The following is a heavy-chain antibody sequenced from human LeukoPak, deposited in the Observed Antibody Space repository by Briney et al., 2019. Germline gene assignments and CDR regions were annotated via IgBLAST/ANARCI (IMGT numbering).Heavy chain of an antibody. CDR1: GFTFSSYS. V-gene: IGHV3-21*01. CDR3: ARGEGYSYGFYYYYMDV. D-gene: IGHD5-18*01. Sequence: GGSLRLSCAASGFTFSSYSMNWVRQAPGKGLEWVSSISSSSSYIYYADSVKGRFTISRDNAKNSLYLQMNSLRAEDTAVYYCARGEGYSYGFYYYYMDVWGKGTTVTVPS. CDR2: ISSSSSYI. J-gene: IGHJ6*03.